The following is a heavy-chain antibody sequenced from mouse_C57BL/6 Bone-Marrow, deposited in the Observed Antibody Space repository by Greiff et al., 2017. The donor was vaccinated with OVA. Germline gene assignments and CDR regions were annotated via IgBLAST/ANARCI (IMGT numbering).Heavy chain of an antibody. V-gene: IGHV1-76*01. D-gene: IGHD1-1*01. CDR1: GYTFTDYY. CDR3: ARGVEYYFDY. CDR2: IYPGSGNT. J-gene: IGHJ2*01. Sequence: QVQLKESGAELVRPGASVKLSCKASGYTFTDYYINWVKQRPGQGLEWIARIYPGSGNTYYNEKFKGKATLTAEKSSSTAYMQLSSLTSEDSAVYFCARGVEYYFDYWGQGTTLTVSS.